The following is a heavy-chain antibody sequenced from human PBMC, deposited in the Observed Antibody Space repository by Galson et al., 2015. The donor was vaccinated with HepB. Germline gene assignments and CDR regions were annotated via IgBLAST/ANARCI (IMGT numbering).Heavy chain of an antibody. V-gene: IGHV3-21*01. J-gene: IGHJ3*02. CDR3: ARDRSAAGVNAFDI. CDR1: GFTFSSYS. CDR2: ISSSSSYI. Sequence: SLRLSCAASGFTFSSYSMNWVRQAPGKGLEWVSSISSSSSYIYYADSVKGRFTISRDNAKNSLYLQMNSLRAEDTAVYYCARDRSAAGVNAFDIWGQGTMVTVSS. D-gene: IGHD6-13*01.